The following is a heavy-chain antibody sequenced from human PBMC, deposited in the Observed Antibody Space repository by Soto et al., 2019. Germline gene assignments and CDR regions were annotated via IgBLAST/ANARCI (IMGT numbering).Heavy chain of an antibody. CDR1: GFTFSNYA. V-gene: IGHV3-23*01. CDR2: IRSSGDTT. Sequence: EVQLLETGGGLVQPGGSLRLSCAASGFTFSNYAMNWVRQAPGEGLEWVSTIRSSGDTTYYADSVKGRFTISRDNSKDTLYLQMNSLRAEDTAVYYCAKDGGDCSSTIGYTRLDCWGQGTLVTVSS. CDR3: AKDGGDCSSTIGYTRLDC. J-gene: IGHJ4*02. D-gene: IGHD2-2*02.